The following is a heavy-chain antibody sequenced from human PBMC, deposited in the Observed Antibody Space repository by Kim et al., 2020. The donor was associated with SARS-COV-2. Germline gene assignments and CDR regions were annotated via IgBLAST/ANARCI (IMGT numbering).Heavy chain of an antibody. CDR2: ISGYNGNT. CDR1: GYTFSSYG. J-gene: IGHJ4*02. Sequence: ASVKVSCKASGYTFSSYGISWVRQAPGQGLEWMGWISGYNGNTDSAQKLQGRVTLTTDTSTSTVYMELRSLTSDDTAVYYCARSSSGWYGGIDYWGQGTLVTVSS. D-gene: IGHD6-19*01. CDR3: ARSSSGWYGGIDY. V-gene: IGHV1-18*04.